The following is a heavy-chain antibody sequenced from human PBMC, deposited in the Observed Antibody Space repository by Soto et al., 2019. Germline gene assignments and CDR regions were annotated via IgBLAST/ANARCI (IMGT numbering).Heavy chain of an antibody. V-gene: IGHV3-13*01. D-gene: IGHD1-26*01. CDR1: GFTFSSYD. J-gene: IGHJ4*02. Sequence: EVQLVESGGGLVQPGGSLRLSCAASGFTFSSYDMHWVRQATGKGLEWVLAIGTAGDTYYPGSVKGRFTISRENAKNSLYLQMNSLRAEDTAVYYCARDGSGSYGFDYWGQGTLVTVSS. CDR2: IGTAGDT. CDR3: ARDGSGSYGFDY.